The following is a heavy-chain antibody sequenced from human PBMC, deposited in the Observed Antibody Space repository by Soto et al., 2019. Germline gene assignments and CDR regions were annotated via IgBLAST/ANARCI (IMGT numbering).Heavy chain of an antibody. Sequence: EVQLLESGGGLVQPGGSLRLSCAASGFTFSSYAMSWVRQAPGKGLEWVSVISGSGGSTYYADSVKGRFTISRDNSKNTLYLQMNVLRAEDTAVYYCAKGYYGSGNPNWFDPWGQGTLVTVSS. CDR1: GFTFSSYA. D-gene: IGHD3-10*01. J-gene: IGHJ5*02. CDR3: AKGYYGSGNPNWFDP. CDR2: ISGSGGST. V-gene: IGHV3-23*01.